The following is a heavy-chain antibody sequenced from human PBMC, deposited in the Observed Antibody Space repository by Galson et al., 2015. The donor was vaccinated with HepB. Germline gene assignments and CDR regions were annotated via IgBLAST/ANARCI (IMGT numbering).Heavy chain of an antibody. V-gene: IGHV3-48*01. CDR3: ARDSDSDTFDY. Sequence: SLRLSCAASGFSFSSYTMHWVRQAPGKGLEWVSYISSSSSTIYYADSVKGRFTISRDNAKNSLYLQMNSLRAEDTAVYYCARDSDSDTFDYWGQGTLVTVSS. D-gene: IGHD2-21*02. CDR1: GFSFSSYT. J-gene: IGHJ4*02. CDR2: ISSSSSTI.